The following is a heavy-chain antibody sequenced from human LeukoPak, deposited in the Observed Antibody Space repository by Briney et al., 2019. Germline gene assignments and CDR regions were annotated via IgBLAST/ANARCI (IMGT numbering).Heavy chain of an antibody. Sequence: AGESLKISCKGSGYSFTSYWIYWVRQMPGKGLEWMGRIDPSDSYANYSPSFQGHVTISADKSISTAYLQWSSLKASDTAMYYCARLIGYTHYYWGQGTLVTVSS. D-gene: IGHD5-18*01. CDR1: GYSFTSYW. CDR3: ARLIGYTHYY. J-gene: IGHJ4*02. V-gene: IGHV5-10-1*01. CDR2: IDPSDSYA.